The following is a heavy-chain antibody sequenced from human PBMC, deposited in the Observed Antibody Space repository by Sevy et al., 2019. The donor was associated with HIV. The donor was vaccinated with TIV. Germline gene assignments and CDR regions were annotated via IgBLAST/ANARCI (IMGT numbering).Heavy chain of an antibody. CDR2: ISYDGSFT. CDR3: ARSQSSSWHYFDY. J-gene: IGHJ4*02. Sequence: GGSLRLSCAASGFIFSDYTLHRVRQAPCTGLEWVAVISYDGSFTYYADSVEGRFTISRDNSKNTLFLQMNSLRHEDTAVYYCARSQSSSWHYFDYWGQGTLVTVSS. CDR1: GFIFSDYT. D-gene: IGHD6-13*01. V-gene: IGHV3-30*04.